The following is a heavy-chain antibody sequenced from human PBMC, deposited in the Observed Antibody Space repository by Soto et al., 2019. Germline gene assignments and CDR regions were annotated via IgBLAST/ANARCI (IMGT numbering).Heavy chain of an antibody. V-gene: IGHV3-33*01. D-gene: IGHD6-19*01. Sequence: QVQLVESGGDVVQPGRSLRLSCAASGFTFSSYGMHWVRQAPGKGLECVAVTWYDGSSKYYANSVKGRFTISRDNYKKTRYLQITTLRAHDTAVYYCARQYNSCCIDYLGQGTLVTAS. CDR2: TWYDGSSK. CDR1: GFTFSSYG. CDR3: ARQYNSCCIDY. J-gene: IGHJ4*02.